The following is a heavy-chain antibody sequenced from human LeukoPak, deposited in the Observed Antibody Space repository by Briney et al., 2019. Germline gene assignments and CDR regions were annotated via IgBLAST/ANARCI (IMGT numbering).Heavy chain of an antibody. D-gene: IGHD3-3*01. CDR3: ARDRDYDFWSGRDPNWFDP. J-gene: IGHJ5*02. Sequence: SVKVSCKASGGTFSSYTISWVRQAPGQELEWRGRIIPMLGIANYAQKFQGRVTITADKSTSTAYMELSSLRSEDTAVYYCARDRDYDFWSGRDPNWFDPWGQGTLVTVSS. CDR2: IIPMLGIA. CDR1: GGTFSSYT. V-gene: IGHV1-69*04.